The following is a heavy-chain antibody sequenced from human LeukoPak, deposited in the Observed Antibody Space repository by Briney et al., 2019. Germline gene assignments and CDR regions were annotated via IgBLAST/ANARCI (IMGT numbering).Heavy chain of an antibody. J-gene: IGHJ4*02. Sequence: PSETLSLTCTVSGGSISSSSYYWGWIRQPPGKGLEWIGRTYYSGSTYYNPSLKSRVTISVDTSKNQFSLKLSSVTAADTAVYYCASAVGGVSHWGQGTLVTVSS. CDR2: TYYSGST. V-gene: IGHV4-39*07. D-gene: IGHD3-16*01. CDR1: GGSISSSSYY. CDR3: ASAVGGVSH.